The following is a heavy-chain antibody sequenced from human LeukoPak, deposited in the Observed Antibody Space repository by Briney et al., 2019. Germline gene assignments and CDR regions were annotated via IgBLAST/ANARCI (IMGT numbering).Heavy chain of an antibody. Sequence: GGSLRLSCAASGFTFSSYSVNWVRQAPGKGLEWVSYISSSSSTIYYADSVKGRFTISRDNSKNTLYLQMNSLRAEDTAVYYCATPYCSGGSCYSGHFDYWGQGTLVTVSS. J-gene: IGHJ4*02. CDR1: GFTFSSYS. CDR3: ATPYCSGGSCYSGHFDY. D-gene: IGHD2-15*01. CDR2: ISSSSSTI. V-gene: IGHV3-48*01.